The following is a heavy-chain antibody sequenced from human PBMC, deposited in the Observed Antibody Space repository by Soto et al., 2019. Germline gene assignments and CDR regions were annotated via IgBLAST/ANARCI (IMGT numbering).Heavy chain of an antibody. Sequence: GGSLRLCCAACGFTFDDYAMHWVRQAPGKGLEWVSGISWNSGSIGYADSVKGRFTISRDNAKNSLYLQMNSLRAEDTALYYCAKDMISCGGDCYDLSNDAFDIWGQGTMVTVSS. D-gene: IGHD2-21*01. J-gene: IGHJ3*02. V-gene: IGHV3-9*01. CDR3: AKDMISCGGDCYDLSNDAFDI. CDR2: ISWNSGSI. CDR1: GFTFDDYA.